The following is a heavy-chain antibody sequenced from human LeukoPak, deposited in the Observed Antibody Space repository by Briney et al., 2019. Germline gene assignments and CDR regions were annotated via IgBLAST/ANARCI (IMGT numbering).Heavy chain of an antibody. Sequence: SETLSLTCTVSVGSISRYYWSWIRQPAGKGLEWIGRIYTSGSTNHNPSLKSRVNLSGDTSKNPFSLKLSSVTAADTAVYYCAKMRYSGPFDYWGQGTLVTVSS. D-gene: IGHD5-12*01. J-gene: IGHJ4*02. V-gene: IGHV4-4*07. CDR3: AKMRYSGPFDY. CDR2: IYTSGST. CDR1: VGSISRYY.